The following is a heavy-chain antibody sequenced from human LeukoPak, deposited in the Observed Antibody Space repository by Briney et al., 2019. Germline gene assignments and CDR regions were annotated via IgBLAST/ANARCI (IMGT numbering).Heavy chain of an antibody. D-gene: IGHD6-13*01. J-gene: IGHJ4*02. V-gene: IGHV3-9*01. CDR2: ISWNSGSI. CDR3: TTLIPISGSWPNY. CDR1: GFTFDDYA. Sequence: GGSLRLSCAASGFTFDDYAMHWVRQAPGKGLEWVSGISWNSGSIGYADSVKGRFTISRDNAKNSLYLQMNSLRAEDTALYYCTTLIPISGSWPNYWGRGTLVTVSS.